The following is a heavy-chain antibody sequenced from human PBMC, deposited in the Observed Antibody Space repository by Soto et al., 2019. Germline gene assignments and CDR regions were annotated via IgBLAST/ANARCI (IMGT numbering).Heavy chain of an antibody. V-gene: IGHV3-9*01. CDR1: GFTFDDFG. CDR3: AKGGSGTFR. D-gene: IGHD2-15*01. J-gene: IGHJ4*02. CDR2: ISWNGDRI. Sequence: EVQLVESGGGLVQPGRSLRLSCAASGFTFDDFGMHWVRQAPGKGLEWVSGISWNGDRIGYADSAKGRFTISRDNAKNSLYLQMDSLRAEDTALYYCAKGGSGTFRWGQGTLVTVSS.